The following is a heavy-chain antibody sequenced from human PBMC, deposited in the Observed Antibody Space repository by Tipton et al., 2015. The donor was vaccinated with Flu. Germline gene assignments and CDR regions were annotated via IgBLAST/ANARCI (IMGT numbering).Heavy chain of an antibody. Sequence: TLSLTCTVSGGSISGYYWSWIRQPPGKGLEWIGEINHSGSTNYNPSLKSRVTISVDTSKNQFSLKLSSVTAADTAVYYCATHRRYSYAHGGHNWFDPWGQGTLVTVSS. CDR3: ATHRRYSYAHGGHNWFDP. CDR1: GGSISGYY. V-gene: IGHV4-34*01. J-gene: IGHJ5*02. CDR2: INHSGST. D-gene: IGHD5-18*01.